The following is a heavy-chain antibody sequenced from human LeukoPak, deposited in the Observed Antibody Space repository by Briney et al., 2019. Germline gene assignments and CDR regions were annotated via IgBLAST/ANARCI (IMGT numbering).Heavy chain of an antibody. J-gene: IGHJ4*02. D-gene: IGHD1-26*01. CDR2: ISTNGGST. V-gene: IGHV3-64*01. CDR1: RFTFSSYA. CDR3: ARDHGSGSYSDY. Sequence: GGSLRLSCAASRFTFSSYAMHWVRQAPGKGLEYVSGISTNGGSTNYANSVKGRFTISRDNSKNTLYLQMGSLRAEDMAVYYCARDHGSGSYSDYWGQGTLVTVSS.